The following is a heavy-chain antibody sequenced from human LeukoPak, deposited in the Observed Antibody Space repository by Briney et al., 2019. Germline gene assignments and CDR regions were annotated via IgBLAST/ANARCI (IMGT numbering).Heavy chain of an antibody. CDR3: ARDPGLMRAAACGDY. CDR1: GFTFSSYG. Sequence: GGSLRLSCAASGFTFSSYGMIWVRQAPGKGLEWISHISSSSNTIYYADSVKGRFTISRDNAKNSLYLQVSSLRAEDTAVYYCARDPGLMRAAACGDYWGQGTLVIVSS. D-gene: IGHD6-13*01. J-gene: IGHJ4*02. V-gene: IGHV3-48*01. CDR2: ISSSSNTI.